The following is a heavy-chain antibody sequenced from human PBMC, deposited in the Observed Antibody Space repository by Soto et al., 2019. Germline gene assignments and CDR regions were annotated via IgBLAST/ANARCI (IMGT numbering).Heavy chain of an antibody. V-gene: IGHV1-18*01. Sequence: QVQLVQSGAEVKKPGASVKVSCKASGYTFTSYGISWVRQAPGQGLEWMGWISAYNGNTNYAQKLPGRVTMTPDTSTNTAYMELRHLRSDDTAVYYCARVIAAAADFDYWGQGTLFTVSS. CDR1: GYTFTSYG. CDR3: ARVIAAAADFDY. CDR2: ISAYNGNT. J-gene: IGHJ4*02. D-gene: IGHD6-13*01.